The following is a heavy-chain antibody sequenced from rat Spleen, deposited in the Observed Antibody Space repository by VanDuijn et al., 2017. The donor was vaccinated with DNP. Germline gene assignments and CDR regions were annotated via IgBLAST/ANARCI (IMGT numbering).Heavy chain of an antibody. D-gene: IGHD1-12*02. CDR1: GYSITSNY. Sequence: EVQLQESGPGLVKPSQSLSLTCSVTGYSITSNYWGWIRKFPGNKMEWIGNITYSGSASYNPSLKSRISITRDISKDQFFLQLNSVTAEDTATYYCARGGGYYYNYAMDAWGQGTSVTVSS. CDR2: ITYSGSA. CDR3: ARGGGYYYNYAMDA. V-gene: IGHV3-1*01. J-gene: IGHJ4*01.